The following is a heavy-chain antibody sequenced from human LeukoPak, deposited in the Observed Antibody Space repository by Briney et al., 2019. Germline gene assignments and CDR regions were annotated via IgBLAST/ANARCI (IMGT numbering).Heavy chain of an antibody. V-gene: IGHV4-30-2*01. D-gene: IGHD5-18*01. Sequence: SETLSLTCAVSGGSISSGDYSWSWIRQPPGKGLEWVGYIYHSGRTFYNPSLKSRVTISVDTSKNQISLEVTSVTAADTAVYYCARDGGYGHYDYWGRGTLVTVSS. CDR3: ARDGGYGHYDY. J-gene: IGHJ4*02. CDR1: GGSISSGDYS. CDR2: IYHSGRT.